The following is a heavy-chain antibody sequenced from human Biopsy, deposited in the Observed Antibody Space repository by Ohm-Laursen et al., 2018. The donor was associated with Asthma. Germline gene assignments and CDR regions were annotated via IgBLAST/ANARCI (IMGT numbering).Heavy chain of an antibody. CDR3: ARGYSCSRRIFFFFSGLEV. CDR2: LIPVLGTP. J-gene: IGHJ6*01. CDR1: GDSFSNYA. Sequence: SVKVSCKASGDSFSNYAISWVRQAPGQGLEWMGGLIPVLGTPDHAQMFEGRVTITADESTSTAYMELSSLSSEDTAVYYCARGYSCSRRIFFFFSGLEVRGQG. D-gene: IGHD5-12*01. V-gene: IGHV1-69*13.